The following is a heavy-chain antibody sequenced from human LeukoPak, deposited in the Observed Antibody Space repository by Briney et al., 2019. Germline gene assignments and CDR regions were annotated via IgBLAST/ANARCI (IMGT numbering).Heavy chain of an antibody. CDR3: ARDPSAGMGTGFDY. Sequence: GGSLRLSCAASGFTFSSYAMNWVRQAPGKGLEWVSYISSSGSTIYYADSVKGRFTISRDNAKNSLYLQMNSLRAEDTAVYYCARDPSAGMGTGFDYWGQGTLVTVSS. V-gene: IGHV3-48*03. D-gene: IGHD1-14*01. CDR2: ISSSGSTI. CDR1: GFTFSSYA. J-gene: IGHJ4*02.